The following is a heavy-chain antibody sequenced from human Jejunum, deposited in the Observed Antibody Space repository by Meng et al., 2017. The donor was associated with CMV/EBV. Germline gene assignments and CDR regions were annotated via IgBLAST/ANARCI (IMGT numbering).Heavy chain of an antibody. D-gene: IGHD6-19*01. CDR3: AHRGLVDTSGWNGYYFDY. CDR1: LRTTGLG. V-gene: IGHV2-5*01. J-gene: IGHJ4*02. Sequence: LRTTGLGVGWIRQPPGKALEWLALIYWNDDKRYSPSLKRRLTITKDTSKNPVVLTMTNMDPVDTATYYCAHRGLVDTSGWNGYYFDYWGQGTLVTVSS. CDR2: IYWNDDK.